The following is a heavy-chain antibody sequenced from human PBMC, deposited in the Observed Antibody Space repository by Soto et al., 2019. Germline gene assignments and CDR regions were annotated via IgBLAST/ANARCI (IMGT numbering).Heavy chain of an antibody. V-gene: IGHV3-15*01. J-gene: IGHJ3*02. D-gene: IGHD3-3*01. CDR2: IKSHTDGGTT. Sequence: EVQLVESGGGLVKPGGSLRLSCAASGFTLSNAWMSWVRQAPGKGLEWVGRIKSHTDGGTTDYAAPVKGRFTISRDDSNDTLYLQMNSLKTEDTAVYYCSSLFGVVISDAFDIWGQGTMVTVSS. CDR1: GFTLSNAW. CDR3: SSLFGVVISDAFDI.